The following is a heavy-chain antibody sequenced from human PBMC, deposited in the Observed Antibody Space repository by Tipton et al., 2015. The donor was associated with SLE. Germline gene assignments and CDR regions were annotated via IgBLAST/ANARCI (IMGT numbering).Heavy chain of an antibody. CDR2: IYTSGST. CDR3: ARDHPVAGPFDY. D-gene: IGHD6-19*01. J-gene: IGHJ4*02. Sequence: TLSLTCTVPGGSISSHYWSWIRQPAGKGLEWIGRIYTSGSTNYNPSLKSRVTMSVDTSKNQFSLKLSSVTAADTAVYYCARDHPVAGPFDYWGQGTLVTVSS. CDR1: GGSISSHY. V-gene: IGHV4-4*07.